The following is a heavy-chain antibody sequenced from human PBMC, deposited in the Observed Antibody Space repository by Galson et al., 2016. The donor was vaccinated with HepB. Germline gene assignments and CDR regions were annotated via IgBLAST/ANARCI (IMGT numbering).Heavy chain of an antibody. D-gene: IGHD6-19*01. CDR2: IRGDGETT. CDR3: ARDRLAVAGWYFDL. CDR1: GFTFSSHA. V-gene: IGHV3-23*01. J-gene: IGHJ2*01. Sequence: SLRLSCAASGFTFSSHAMSWVRQAPGKGLEWVSSIRGDGETTYYIDSVKGRFTISRDNSKNTLHLQMDSLRAADTAVYYCARDRLAVAGWYFDLWGRGTLVTVSS.